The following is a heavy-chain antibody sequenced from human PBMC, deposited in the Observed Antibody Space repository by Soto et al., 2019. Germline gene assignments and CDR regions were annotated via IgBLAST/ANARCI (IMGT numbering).Heavy chain of an antibody. Sequence: GGSLRLSCATSGFPFGDYAMSWVRQAPGKGLEWLGFIRNKAYGGTTAYASSVKDRFTISRDDSKSVAYLHLKSLKNEDTATYYSILAHPPTSYYYGNDGWAPRTTVTVSS. J-gene: IGHJ6*02. CDR3: ILAHPPTSYYYGNDG. CDR1: GFPFGDYA. V-gene: IGHV3-49*04. CDR2: IRNKAYGGTT. D-gene: IGHD6-6*01.